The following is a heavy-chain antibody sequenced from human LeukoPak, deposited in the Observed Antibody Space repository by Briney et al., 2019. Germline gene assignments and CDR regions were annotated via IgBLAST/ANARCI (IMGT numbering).Heavy chain of an antibody. CDR2: ISYDGSNN. CDR3: ARDPGSTGWYYYYYYMDV. Sequence: GRSLRLSCAASGFTFSSYALHWVRQAPGKGLEWVAVISYDGSNNYCADSVKGRFTISRDYSKNTLYLQMNSLRAEDTAVYYCARDPGSTGWYYYYYYMDVWGKGTTVTVSS. J-gene: IGHJ6*03. V-gene: IGHV3-30*01. CDR1: GFTFSSYA. D-gene: IGHD6-19*01.